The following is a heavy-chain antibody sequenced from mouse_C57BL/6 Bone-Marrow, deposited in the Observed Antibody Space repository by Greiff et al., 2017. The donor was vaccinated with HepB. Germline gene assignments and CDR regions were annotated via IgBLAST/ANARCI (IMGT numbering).Heavy chain of an antibody. CDR1: GFTFSSYG. CDR3: ARPVVAPYWYFDV. V-gene: IGHV5-6*01. J-gene: IGHJ1*03. D-gene: IGHD1-1*01. Sequence: EVKLMESGGDLVKPGGSLKLSCAASGFTFSSYGMSWVRQTPDKRLEWVATISSGGSYTYYPDSVKGRFTISRDNAKNTLYLQRSSLKSEDTAMYYCARPVVAPYWYFDVWGTGTTVTVSS. CDR2: ISSGGSYT.